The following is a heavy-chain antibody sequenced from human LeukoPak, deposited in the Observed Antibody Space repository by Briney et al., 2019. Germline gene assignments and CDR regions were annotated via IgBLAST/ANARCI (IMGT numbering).Heavy chain of an antibody. CDR3: ARGGYENYHHYGMDV. D-gene: IGHD5-12*01. V-gene: IGHV3-64*01. CDR2: ISSGGGST. J-gene: IGHJ6*02. CDR1: GFTFSSYA. Sequence: GGSLRLYCAASGFTFSSYAMHWVRQAPGKGLEYISTISSGGGSTNYAYAVKGRFTISRDTRKKTPCLQIGSLRAEDMAVYYCARGGYENYHHYGMDVWGQGTTVTVSS.